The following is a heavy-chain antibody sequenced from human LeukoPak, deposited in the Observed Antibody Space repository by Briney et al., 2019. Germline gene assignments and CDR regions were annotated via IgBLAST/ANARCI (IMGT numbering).Heavy chain of an antibody. CDR3: ARDYGDYPYWYFDP. CDR1: GGSISISSTYY. J-gene: IGHJ2*01. V-gene: IGHV4-39*01. D-gene: IGHD4-17*01. Sequence: SETLSLTCTVSGGSISISSTYYWGWLRQPPGKSLEWIGSIYYSGTTHYNPSLKSRVTISVDMSKNQLSLKLRSVTAADTALYYCARDYGDYPYWYFDPWGRGTLVTVSS. CDR2: IYYSGTT.